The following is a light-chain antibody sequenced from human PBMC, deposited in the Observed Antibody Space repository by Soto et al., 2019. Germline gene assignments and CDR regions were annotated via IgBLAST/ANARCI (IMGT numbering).Light chain of an antibody. J-gene: IGLJ2*01. CDR3: QSYDSSLSGHVV. Sequence: QSVLTQPPSVSGAPGQRVTISCTGSSSNIGAGYDVHWYQQLPGTAPKLLIYGNSNRPSGVPDLFSGSKSGTSASLAITGLQAEDDADYYCQSYDSSLSGHVVFGGGTKLTVL. CDR2: GNS. CDR1: SSNIGAGYD. V-gene: IGLV1-40*01.